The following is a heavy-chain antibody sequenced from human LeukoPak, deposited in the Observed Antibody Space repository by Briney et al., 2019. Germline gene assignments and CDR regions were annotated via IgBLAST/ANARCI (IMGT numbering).Heavy chain of an antibody. D-gene: IGHD3-16*01. Sequence: SVTLSFTCTVSTSSIYNNYWTWLRQPPGQGLEWVAYIYSSGSANYNPSLKSRVIISGETYKKQILLKLISVTAADTAVYFCAILRDYYDGWGNGTLVTVCS. J-gene: IGHJ4*01. CDR3: AILRDYYDG. CDR1: TSSIYNNY. CDR2: IYSSGSA. V-gene: IGHV4-59*08.